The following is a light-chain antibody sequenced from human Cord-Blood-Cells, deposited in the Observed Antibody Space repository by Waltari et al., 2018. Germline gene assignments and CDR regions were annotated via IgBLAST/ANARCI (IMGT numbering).Light chain of an antibody. V-gene: IGKV3-20*01. J-gene: IGKJ3*01. CDR1: QSVSSSY. CDR2: GAS. Sequence: EIVLTQSPGTVSLSPGERATLSGRASQSVSSSYLAWYQQKPGQAPRLLIYGASSRATGIPDRFSGSGSGTDFTLTISRLEPEDFAVYYCQQYGSSFTFGPGTKVDIK. CDR3: QQYGSSFT.